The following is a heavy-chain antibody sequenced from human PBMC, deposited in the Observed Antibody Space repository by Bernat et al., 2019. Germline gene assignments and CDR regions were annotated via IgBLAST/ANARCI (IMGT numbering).Heavy chain of an antibody. V-gene: IGHV3-30-3*01. CDR2: ISYDGSNK. CDR1: GFTFSSYA. CDR3: ARDGRYYYYYMDV. Sequence: QVQLVESGGGVVQPGRSLRLSCAASGFTFSSYAMHWVRQAPGKGLEWVAVISYDGSNKYYADSVKGRFTISRDNSKNTLYLQMNSLRAEDTAVYYCARDGRYYYYYMDVWGKGTTVTVSS. J-gene: IGHJ6*03.